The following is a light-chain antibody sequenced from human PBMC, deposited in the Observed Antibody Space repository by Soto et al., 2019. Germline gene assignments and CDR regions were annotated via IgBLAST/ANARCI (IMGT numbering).Light chain of an antibody. V-gene: IGKV1-27*01. CDR3: QKYNSAPQT. CDR1: QGIIDY. CDR2: AAS. J-gene: IGKJ1*01. Sequence: DIQMTQSPSSLSASVGDRVTITCRASQGIIDYLAWYQQKPGKAPTLLIYAASTVASGVPSRFSGSGSGPDFTLTISSLQPEDVATYYCQKYNSAPQTFGPGTKVEIK.